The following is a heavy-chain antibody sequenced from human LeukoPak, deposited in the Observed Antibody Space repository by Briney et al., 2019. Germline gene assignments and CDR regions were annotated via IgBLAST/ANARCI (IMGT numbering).Heavy chain of an antibody. Sequence: GGSLRLSCTGSGFAFSNYWMSWVRQAPGKGLEWVANIKYDGSGKYYVDSVKGRLTISRDNAKNSLYLQMNSLRAEDTAVYYCAREPVRKRWFNSWGQGTLVTVSS. CDR1: GFAFSNYW. CDR3: AREPVRKRWFNS. D-gene: IGHD3-10*01. V-gene: IGHV3-7*03. CDR2: IKYDGSGK. J-gene: IGHJ5*01.